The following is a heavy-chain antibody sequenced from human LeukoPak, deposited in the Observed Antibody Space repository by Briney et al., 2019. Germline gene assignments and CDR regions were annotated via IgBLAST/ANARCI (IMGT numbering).Heavy chain of an antibody. V-gene: IGHV1-69*05. CDR2: IIPIFGTA. J-gene: IGHJ4*02. CDR3: ASDYSSSSPNLGY. D-gene: IGHD6-6*01. Sequence: GASVKVSCKASGGTFSSYAISWVRQAPGQGLEWMGGIIPIFGTANYAQKFQGRVTITTDESTSTAYMELSSLRSEDTAVYYCASDYSSSSPNLGYWGQGTLVTVSS. CDR1: GGTFSSYA.